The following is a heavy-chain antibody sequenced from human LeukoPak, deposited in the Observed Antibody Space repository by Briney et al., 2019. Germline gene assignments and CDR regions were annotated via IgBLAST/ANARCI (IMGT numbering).Heavy chain of an antibody. CDR3: ASTEIVVVPAAIRDYYYYMDV. D-gene: IGHD2-2*01. V-gene: IGHV4-59*01. CDR1: GGSISSYY. J-gene: IGHJ6*03. CDR2: IYYSGST. Sequence: KPSETLSLTCTVSGGSISSYYWSWIRQPPGKGLEWIGYIYYSGSTNYNPSLKSRVTISVDTSKNQFSLKLSSVTAADTAVYYCASTEIVVVPAAIRDYYYYMDVWGKGTTVTVSS.